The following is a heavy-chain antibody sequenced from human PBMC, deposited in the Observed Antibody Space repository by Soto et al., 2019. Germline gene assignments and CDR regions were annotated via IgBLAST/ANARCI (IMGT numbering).Heavy chain of an antibody. Sequence: QVQLVQSGAEVKKPGASVKVSCKASGYTFTSYAMHWVRQAPGQRLEWMGWINAGNGNTKYSQKFQGRVTITRDTSASTDYMELSSLRSEDTAVYYCASSYSSSWYDYWGQGTLVTVSS. CDR3: ASSYSSSWYDY. D-gene: IGHD6-13*01. J-gene: IGHJ4*02. CDR2: INAGNGNT. CDR1: GYTFTSYA. V-gene: IGHV1-3*01.